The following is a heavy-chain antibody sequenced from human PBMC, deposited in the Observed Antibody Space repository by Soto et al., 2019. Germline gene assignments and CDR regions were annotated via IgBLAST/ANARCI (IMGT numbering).Heavy chain of an antibody. D-gene: IGHD3-3*01. Sequence: QERLVQSGAEVRKPGSSVKVSCKVTGGTSTRYAINWVRQAPGQGLEWMGGIVSMFGTSKYAQKFQGRVTITADTSTNIAYMELRSLRSEDTAVYYCNRGSEYDFWSGYLWGQGTLVSVSS. V-gene: IGHV1-69*06. CDR2: IVSMFGTS. J-gene: IGHJ4*02. CDR1: GGTSTRYA. CDR3: NRGSEYDFWSGYL.